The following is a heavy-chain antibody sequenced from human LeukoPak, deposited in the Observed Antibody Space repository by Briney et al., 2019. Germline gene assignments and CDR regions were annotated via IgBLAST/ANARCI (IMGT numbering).Heavy chain of an antibody. D-gene: IGHD3-22*01. CDR3: ARVTMTGYYYYYMDV. J-gene: IGHJ6*03. V-gene: IGHV4-61*02. Sequence: SQTLSLTCTVSGGSISSGSYYWSWIRQPAGKGLEWIGRIYTSGSTNYNPSLKSRDTISVDTSKNQFSLKLSSVTAADTAVYYCARVTMTGYYYYYMDVWGKGTTVTVSS. CDR2: IYTSGST. CDR1: GGSISSGSYY.